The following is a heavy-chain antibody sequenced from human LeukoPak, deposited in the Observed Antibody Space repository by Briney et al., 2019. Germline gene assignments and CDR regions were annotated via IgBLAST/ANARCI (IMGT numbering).Heavy chain of an antibody. V-gene: IGHV4-31*03. CDR2: IHFSGTT. J-gene: IGHJ2*01. CDR3: ARDRHSMVSEWFFDL. Sequence: PSETLSLTCTVSGGSISSGAFYWNWLRQHPGEGLEWIGYIHFSGTTYYNPSLRSRAMISIDTSENQFSLNLSSVTAADTAVYYCARDRHSMVSEWFFDLWGRGALVTVSS. CDR1: GGSISSGAFY. D-gene: IGHD3-10*01.